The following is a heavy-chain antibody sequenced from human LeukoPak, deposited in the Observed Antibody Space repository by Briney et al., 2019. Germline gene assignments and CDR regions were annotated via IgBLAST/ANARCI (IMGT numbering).Heavy chain of an antibody. CDR3: ARAWATDYFDY. CDR1: GGSISSYY. V-gene: IGHV4-59*01. Sequence: SETLSLTCTVSGGSISSYYWSWIRQPPGKGLEWIGYMDYSGTINYNPSLKSRVTISVDTSKNQFSLKLSSVTAADTAMYYCARAWATDYFDYWGQGTLVTVSS. CDR2: MDYSGTI. J-gene: IGHJ4*02.